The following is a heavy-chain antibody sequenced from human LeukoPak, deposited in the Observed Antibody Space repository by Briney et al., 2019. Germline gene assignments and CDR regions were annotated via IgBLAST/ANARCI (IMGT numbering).Heavy chain of an antibody. CDR3: AVRPTYYYDSSGYPPFDI. J-gene: IGHJ3*02. CDR1: GGSISSGDYY. CDR2: IYYSGST. V-gene: IGHV4-30-4*01. D-gene: IGHD3-22*01. Sequence: SQTLSLTCTVSGGSISSGDYYWRWIRQPPGKGLEWIGYIYYSGSTYYNPSLKSRVTISVDTSKNQFSLKLSSVTAADTAVYYCAVRPTYYYDSSGYPPFDIWGQGTMVTVSS.